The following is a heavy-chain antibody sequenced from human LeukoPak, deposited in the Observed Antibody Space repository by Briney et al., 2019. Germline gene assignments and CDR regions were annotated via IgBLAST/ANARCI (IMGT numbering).Heavy chain of an antibody. V-gene: IGHV1-2*02. J-gene: IGHJ4*02. Sequence: ASVKVSCKASGYTFTGYYMHWVRQAPGQGLEWMGWINPSSGGTNYAQKFQGRVTMTRDTSISTAYMELSRLRSDDTAVYYCARETYSGSFDYWGQGTLVTVSS. CDR3: ARETYSGSFDY. CDR1: GYTFTGYY. CDR2: INPSSGGT. D-gene: IGHD1-26*01.